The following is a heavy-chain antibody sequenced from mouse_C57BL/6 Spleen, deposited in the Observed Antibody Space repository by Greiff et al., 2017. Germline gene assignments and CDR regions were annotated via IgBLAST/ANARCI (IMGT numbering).Heavy chain of an antibody. D-gene: IGHD2-3*01. Sequence: QVQLKQPGAELVRPGSSVKLSCKASGYTFTSYWMHWVKQRPIQGLEWIGNIDPSDSETHYNQKFKDKATLTVDKSSSTAYMQLSSLTSEDSAVYYCARSSYDGPDYWGQGTTLPVSS. CDR3: ARSSYDGPDY. J-gene: IGHJ2*01. CDR1: GYTFTSYW. CDR2: IDPSDSET. V-gene: IGHV1-52*01.